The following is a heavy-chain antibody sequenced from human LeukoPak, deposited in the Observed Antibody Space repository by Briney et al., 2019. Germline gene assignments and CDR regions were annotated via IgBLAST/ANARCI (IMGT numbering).Heavy chain of an antibody. Sequence: SETLSPTCRFSIVSLKNFYWKWIRQPPGEGLQWIGYILYTVSTDYNFSLKSRATISLATSENQFSLRRESVDAATPAVYYCARDIGFGELERPYNWFDPWGQGTLVTVSS. CDR1: IVSLKNFY. CDR2: ILYTVST. CDR3: ARDIGFGELERPYNWFDP. J-gene: IGHJ5*02. D-gene: IGHD3-10*01. V-gene: IGHV4-59*01.